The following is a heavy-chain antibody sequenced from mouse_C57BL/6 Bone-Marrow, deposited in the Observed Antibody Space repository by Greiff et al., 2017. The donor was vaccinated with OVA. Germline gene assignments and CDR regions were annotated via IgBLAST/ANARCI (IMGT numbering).Heavy chain of an antibody. CDR2: IDPSGSYT. CDR3: AREGAYYYAMDY. J-gene: IGHJ4*01. V-gene: IGHV1-69*01. Sequence: VQLQQPGAELVMPGASVKLSCKASGYTFTSYWMHWVKQRPGQGLEWIGEIDPSGSYTNYNQKFKGKSTLTVDKSSSTAYMKLSSLTSEDSAVYYCAREGAYYYAMDYWGQGTSVTVSS. CDR1: GYTFTSYW.